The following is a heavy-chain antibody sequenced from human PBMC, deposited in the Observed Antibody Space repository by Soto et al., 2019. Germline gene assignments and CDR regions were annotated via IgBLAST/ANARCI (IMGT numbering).Heavy chain of an antibody. CDR3: AKDIVVVPAAIWGSYYYYYGMDV. Sequence: GGSLRLSCAASGFTFSSYGMHWVRQAPGKGLEWVAVISYDGGNKYYADSVKGRFTISRDNSKNTLYLQMNSLRAEDTAVYYCAKDIVVVPAAIWGSYYYYYGMDVWGQGTTVTVSS. CDR1: GFTFSSYG. D-gene: IGHD2-2*01. J-gene: IGHJ6*02. V-gene: IGHV3-30*18. CDR2: ISYDGGNK.